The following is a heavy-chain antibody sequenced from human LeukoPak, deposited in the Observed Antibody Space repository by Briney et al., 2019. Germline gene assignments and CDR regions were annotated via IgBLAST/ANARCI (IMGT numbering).Heavy chain of an antibody. Sequence: GGSLRLSCAASGFTFSSYGMHWVRQAPGRGLEWVAMIFHDGATIHYTDSIKGRFTTSRDNSNNILSLQMVSLRADDTGVYYCARSNGFTSYFSDYWGQGTLVTVSS. CDR2: IFHDGATI. CDR1: GFTFSSYG. J-gene: IGHJ4*02. D-gene: IGHD2-8*01. CDR3: ARSNGFTSYFSDY. V-gene: IGHV3-33*03.